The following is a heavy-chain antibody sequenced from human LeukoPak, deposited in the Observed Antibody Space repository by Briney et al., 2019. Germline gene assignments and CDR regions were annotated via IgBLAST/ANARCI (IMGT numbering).Heavy chain of an antibody. CDR1: GGTFSSYA. J-gene: IGHJ5*02. CDR2: IIPILGIA. CDR3: ARYCTNGVCDHNWFDP. V-gene: IGHV1-69*04. D-gene: IGHD2-8*01. Sequence: GASVKLSCKASGGTFSSYAISWVRQAPGQGLECMRRIIPILGIANYAQKFQGRVTITADKPTSTAYMELSSLRSEDTAVYYCARYCTNGVCDHNWFDPWGQGTLVTVSS.